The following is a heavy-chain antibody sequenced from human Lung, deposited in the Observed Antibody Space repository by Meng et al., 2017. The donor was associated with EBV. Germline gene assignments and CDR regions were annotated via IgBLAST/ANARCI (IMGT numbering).Heavy chain of an antibody. CDR3: ASSSGWYDEYYFDY. CDR2: IYYSGST. Sequence: QLLDPGPGRLNPSETLSLTCTVSGGSISSYYWSWIRQPPGKGLEWIGYIYYSGSTNYNPSLKSRVTISVDTSKNQFSLKLSSVTAADTAVYYCASSSGWYDEYYFDYWGQGTLVTVSS. D-gene: IGHD6-19*01. V-gene: IGHV4-59*01. J-gene: IGHJ4*02. CDR1: GGSISSYY.